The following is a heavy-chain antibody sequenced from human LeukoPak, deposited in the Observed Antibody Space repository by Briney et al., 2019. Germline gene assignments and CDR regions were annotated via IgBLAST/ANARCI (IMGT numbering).Heavy chain of an antibody. Sequence: SLMRSCKAFGYTFTGYYIHWVRQAPGQRLLWIGWINPKSGDTNYAQKVQDRDSLTRDTSISTAYMELTDLRSDDTAVYYCARPNGDYYNWFDPWGQGTLVTGSS. V-gene: IGHV1-2*02. J-gene: IGHJ5*02. CDR3: ARPNGDYYNWFDP. CDR1: GYTFTGYY. CDR2: INPKSGDT. D-gene: IGHD4-17*01.